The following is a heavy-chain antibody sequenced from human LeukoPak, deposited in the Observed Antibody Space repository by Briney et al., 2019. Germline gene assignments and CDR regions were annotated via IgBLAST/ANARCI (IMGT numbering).Heavy chain of an antibody. J-gene: IGHJ4*02. CDR1: GFTFSSYS. Sequence: GRSLRLSCAASGFTFSSYSMNWVRQAPGKGLEWVSYISSSSSTIYYADSVKGRFTISRDNAKNSLYLQMNSLRAEDTAVYYCARDFGYWGQGTLVTVSS. CDR3: ARDFGY. CDR2: ISSSSSTI. V-gene: IGHV3-48*01.